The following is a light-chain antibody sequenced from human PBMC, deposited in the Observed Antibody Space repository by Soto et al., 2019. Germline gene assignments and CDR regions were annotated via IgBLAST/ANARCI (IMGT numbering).Light chain of an antibody. J-gene: IGKJ1*01. Sequence: DIVMTQSPATLSVSPGARVTLSCRASQSISINLAWYQQKPGQAPRLLIYGASTRATGIPARFSGSGSGTEFTLTISSLQSEDFAVYYCQQFNNWPPWTFGPGTKVVIK. CDR1: QSISIN. V-gene: IGKV3-15*01. CDR2: GAS. CDR3: QQFNNWPPWT.